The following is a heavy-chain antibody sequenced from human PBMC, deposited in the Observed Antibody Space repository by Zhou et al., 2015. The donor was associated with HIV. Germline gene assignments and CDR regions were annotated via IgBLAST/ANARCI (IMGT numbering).Heavy chain of an antibody. V-gene: IGHV1-69*17. CDR3: ATDDIGGYHSFNY. Sequence: QVQLVQSGTEVKKPGSSVRVSCKASGGTFSGSEISWVRQAPGQGLEWMGGINPLFDIENYAQRFRGRLSISADKSTSAAYMELRSLRSEDAAIYYCATDDIGGYHSFNYWGQGTLVSVSS. CDR1: GGTFSGSE. D-gene: IGHD3-22*01. J-gene: IGHJ4*02. CDR2: INPLFDIE.